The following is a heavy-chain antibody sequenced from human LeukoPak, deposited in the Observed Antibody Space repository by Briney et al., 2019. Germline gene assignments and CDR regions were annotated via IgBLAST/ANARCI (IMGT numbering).Heavy chain of an antibody. CDR2: MNPNSGNT. V-gene: IGHV1-8*03. CDR3: ASRSPDLDAFDI. J-gene: IGHJ3*02. Sequence: GASVKVSCKASGYTFTSYDINWVRQATGQGLEWMGWMNPNSGNTGYAQKFQGRVTITRNTSISTAYMELSSLRSEDTAVYYCASRSPDLDAFDIWGQGTMVTVSS. CDR1: GYTFTSYD.